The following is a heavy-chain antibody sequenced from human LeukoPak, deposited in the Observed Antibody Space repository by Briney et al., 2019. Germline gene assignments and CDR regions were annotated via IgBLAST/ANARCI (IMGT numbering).Heavy chain of an antibody. CDR3: ARERTGFYAEY. V-gene: IGHV3-30*04. CDR1: GFTFSHYA. J-gene: IGHJ4*02. D-gene: IGHD3/OR15-3a*01. CDR2: ISYDGSVQ. Sequence: HGGSLRLSCAASGFTFSHYAMYWVRQAPGKGLEWVALISYDGSVQYYADSVKGRFTISRDSPKNTLYLQMNSLRPEDTAVYYCARERTGFYAEYWGQGTLVTVSS.